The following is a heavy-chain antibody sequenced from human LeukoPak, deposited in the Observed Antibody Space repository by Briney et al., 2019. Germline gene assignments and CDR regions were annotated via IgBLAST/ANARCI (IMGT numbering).Heavy chain of an antibody. CDR1: GFTFSSYG. CDR3: GRGMRDYYGLDY. V-gene: IGHV3-30*02. Sequence: GGSLRLSCAASGFTFSSYGMHWVRQAPGKGLEWVAFIRYDGSNKYYADSVKGRFTISRDNAKNTLYLQMNSLTVEDTAVYYCGRGMRDYYGLDYWGQGILVTVSS. D-gene: IGHD3-10*01. CDR2: IRYDGSNK. J-gene: IGHJ4*02.